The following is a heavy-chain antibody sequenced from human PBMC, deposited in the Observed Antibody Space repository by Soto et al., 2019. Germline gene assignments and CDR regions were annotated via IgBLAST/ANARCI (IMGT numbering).Heavy chain of an antibody. J-gene: IGHJ5*02. CDR3: ARDMAPPGLLEWLLSYDP. CDR1: GYTFTSYG. D-gene: IGHD3-3*01. Sequence: ASVTVSCKASGYTFTSYGIIWVRQAPGQGLEWMGWISAYNGNTNCAQKLQGRVTMTTDTSTSTAYMELRSLRSDDTAVYYCARDMAPPGLLEWLLSYDPWGQGTLVTVSS. CDR2: ISAYNGNT. V-gene: IGHV1-18*01.